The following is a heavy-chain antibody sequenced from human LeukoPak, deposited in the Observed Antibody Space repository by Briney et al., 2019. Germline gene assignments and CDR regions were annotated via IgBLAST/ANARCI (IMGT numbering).Heavy chain of an antibody. Sequence: SVKVSCKASGGTFSSYAISWVRHAPGQGLEWMGGIIPIFGTANYAQKFQGRVTITADKSTSKAYMELSSLRSEDTAVYYCARYATLRNTGSIRWIDPWGQGTLGTVSS. CDR2: IIPIFGTA. V-gene: IGHV1-69*06. CDR3: ARYATLRNTGSIRWIDP. J-gene: IGHJ5*02. D-gene: IGHD2-2*01. CDR1: GGTFSSYA.